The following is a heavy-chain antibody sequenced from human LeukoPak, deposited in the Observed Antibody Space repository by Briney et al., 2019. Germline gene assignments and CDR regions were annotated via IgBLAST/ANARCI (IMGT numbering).Heavy chain of an antibody. CDR2: LYYSGSP. D-gene: IGHD4-17*01. Sequence: PSETLSLTCTVSGGSISSGGYYWSWIRQHPGKGLEGMGHLYYSGSPYYIPSLKSRATISADTSENQFSLKLSSVPAADTAVYYCARDHPSYGDQPAWGQGTLVTVSS. CDR3: ARDHPSYGDQPA. CDR1: GGSISSGGYY. J-gene: IGHJ5*02. V-gene: IGHV4-31*03.